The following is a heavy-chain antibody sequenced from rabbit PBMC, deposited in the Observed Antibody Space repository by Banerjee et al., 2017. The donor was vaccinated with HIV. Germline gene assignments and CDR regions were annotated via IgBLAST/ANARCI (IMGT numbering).Heavy chain of an antibody. CDR2: IYTGSSDIT. J-gene: IGHJ4*01. V-gene: IGHV1S45*01. CDR3: ARDLAGVIGWNFHL. CDR1: GFSFTYKYV. Sequence: QEQLEESGGDLVKPEGSLTLTCTASGFSFTYKYVMCWVRQAPGKGLEWIGCIYTGSSDITDYASWANGRFTISKTSSTTVTLHMTSLTVADTATYFCARDLAGVIGWNFHLWGPGTLVTVS. D-gene: IGHD4-1*01.